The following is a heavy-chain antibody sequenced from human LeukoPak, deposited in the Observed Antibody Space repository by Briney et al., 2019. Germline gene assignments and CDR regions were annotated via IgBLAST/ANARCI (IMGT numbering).Heavy chain of an antibody. V-gene: IGHV1-2*02. CDR2: INPSSGGT. J-gene: IGHJ4*02. CDR1: GYSFTGHY. CDR3: ARAPEGIGTATDY. D-gene: IGHD5-18*01. Sequence: GASVKVSCKASGYSFTGHYIHWVRQARGQGLEWMGWINPSSGGTNYEQKFQGRVTMTRDTSTSTAYMELRSLRSDDTAVYYCARAPEGIGTATDYWGQGTLVTVSS.